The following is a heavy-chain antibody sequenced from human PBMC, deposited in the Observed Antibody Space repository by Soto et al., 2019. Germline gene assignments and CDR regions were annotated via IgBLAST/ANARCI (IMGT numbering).Heavy chain of an antibody. Sequence: GGSLRLSWAASGFTFSSYAMSGVRRAPGKGLEWVSAISGSGGSTYSADSVKGRFTISRDNSKKTLYLQMNSLRVEDTAVYYCAKDRGGQIGTNLWYWSQGTMVTVSS. D-gene: IGHD1-7*01. CDR3: AKDRGGQIGTNLWY. CDR1: GFTFSSYA. CDR2: ISGSGGST. V-gene: IGHV3-23*01. J-gene: IGHJ4*02.